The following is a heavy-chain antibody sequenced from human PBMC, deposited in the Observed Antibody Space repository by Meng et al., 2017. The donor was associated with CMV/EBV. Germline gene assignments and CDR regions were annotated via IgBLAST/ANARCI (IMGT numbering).Heavy chain of an antibody. CDR3: ARRLTMSAGGGGWFDP. J-gene: IGHJ5*02. CDR2: IIPILGIA. CDR1: GGTFSSYA. V-gene: IGHV1-69*10. Sequence: SVKVSCKASGGTFSSYAISWVRQAPGQGLEWMGGIIPILGIANHAQKFQGRVPITADKSTSTAYMELSSLRSEDTAVYYCARRLTMSAGGGGWFDPWGQGTLVTVSS. D-gene: IGHD3-22*01.